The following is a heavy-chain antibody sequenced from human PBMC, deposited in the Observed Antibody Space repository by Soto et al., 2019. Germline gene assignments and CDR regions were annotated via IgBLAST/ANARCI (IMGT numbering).Heavy chain of an antibody. D-gene: IGHD3-10*01. Sequence: GGSLRLSCAASGFTFSGSAMHWVRQASGKGLEWVGRIRSKANSYATAYAASVKGRFTISREDSKNTAYLQMNSLKTEDTAVYYCTRHSGSGSYLAYYYGMDVWGQGTTVTVSS. CDR1: GFTFSGSA. CDR3: TRHSGSGSYLAYYYGMDV. J-gene: IGHJ6*02. V-gene: IGHV3-73*01. CDR2: IRSKANSYAT.